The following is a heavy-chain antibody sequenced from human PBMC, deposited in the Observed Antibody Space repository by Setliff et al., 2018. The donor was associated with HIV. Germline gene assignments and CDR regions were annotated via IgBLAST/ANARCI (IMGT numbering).Heavy chain of an antibody. CDR3: ARTKDCSSSSRPGTHHYYYMDV. D-gene: IGHD2-2*01. CDR2: IYYSGST. J-gene: IGHJ6*03. V-gene: IGHV4-39*01. Sequence: PSETLSLTCTVSGGSISSDYYFWGWIRQPPGKGLEWIGTIYYSGSTYFNPSLKSRLTISVDTSKNQFSLKLSSVTAADTAVYYCARTKDCSSSSRPGTHHYYYMDVWGKGTTVTVSS. CDR1: GGSISSDYYF.